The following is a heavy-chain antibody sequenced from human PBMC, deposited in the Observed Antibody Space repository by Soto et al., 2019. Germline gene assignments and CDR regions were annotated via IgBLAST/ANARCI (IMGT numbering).Heavy chain of an antibody. Sequence: QVQLVQSGAEVKKPGSSVKVSCKASGGTFSSYTISWVRQAPGQGLEWMGRIIPILGIANYAQKFQGRVTKTEHKHTNTAHRELSNQRSQDTPVYYSATAHERYYYESSGPTPDYWGQGTLVTLSS. CDR3: ATAHERYYYESSGPTPDY. J-gene: IGHJ4*02. D-gene: IGHD3-22*01. CDR1: GGTFSSYT. CDR2: IIPILGIA. V-gene: IGHV1-69*02.